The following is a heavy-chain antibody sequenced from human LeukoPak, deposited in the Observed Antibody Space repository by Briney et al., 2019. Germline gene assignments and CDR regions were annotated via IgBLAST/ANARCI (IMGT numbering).Heavy chain of an antibody. Sequence: GGSLRLSCAASGFTFSSYSMNWVRQAPGKGLEWVSSISSSSSYIYYADSVKGRFTISRDNSKNTLYLQMNSLRAEDTAVYYCARGWYTAQSRNSFDYWGQGTLVTVSS. D-gene: IGHD2-2*02. CDR1: GFTFSSYS. CDR2: ISSSSSYI. CDR3: ARGWYTAQSRNSFDY. J-gene: IGHJ4*02. V-gene: IGHV3-21*04.